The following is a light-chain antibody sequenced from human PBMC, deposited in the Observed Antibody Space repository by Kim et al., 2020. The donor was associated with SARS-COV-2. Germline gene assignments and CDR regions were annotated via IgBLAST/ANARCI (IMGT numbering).Light chain of an antibody. CDR3: GTWDSSLSAGV. J-gene: IGLJ3*02. V-gene: IGLV1-51*01. CDR2: DNG. Sequence: GQKVTISCSGSSSNIGNNYVSWYQQIPGTAPKLLIYDNGERPSGIPDRFSDSKSGTSATLGITGLQTGDEADYYCGTWDSSLSAGVFGGGTQLTVL. CDR1: SSNIGNNY.